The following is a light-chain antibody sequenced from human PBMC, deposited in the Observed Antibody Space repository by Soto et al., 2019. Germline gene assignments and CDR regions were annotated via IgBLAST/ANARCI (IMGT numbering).Light chain of an antibody. Sequence: QSVLTQPASVSGSPGQSIAISCTGTSSDVGGYNYVSWYQQHPGKVPKLIIYDVNNRPSGVSNRFSGSKSGNTASLTISGLQAEDEADYYCSSSTSSNLLRFGGGTQLTVL. CDR3: SSSTSSNLLR. J-gene: IGLJ2*01. CDR2: DVN. CDR1: SSDVGGYNY. V-gene: IGLV2-14*03.